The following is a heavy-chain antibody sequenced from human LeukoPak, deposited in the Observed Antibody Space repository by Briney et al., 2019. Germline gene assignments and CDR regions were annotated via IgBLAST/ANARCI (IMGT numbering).Heavy chain of an antibody. CDR2: ISSSGSTI. V-gene: IGHV3-48*03. D-gene: IGHD3-9*01. CDR1: GFTFSSYA. Sequence: PGRSLRLSCAASGFTFSSYAMHWVRQAPGKGLEWVSYISSSGSTIYYADSVKGRFTISRDNAKNSLYLQMNSLRAEDTAVYYCARVYYDILTGGAFDIWGQGTMVTVSS. CDR3: ARVYYDILTGGAFDI. J-gene: IGHJ3*02.